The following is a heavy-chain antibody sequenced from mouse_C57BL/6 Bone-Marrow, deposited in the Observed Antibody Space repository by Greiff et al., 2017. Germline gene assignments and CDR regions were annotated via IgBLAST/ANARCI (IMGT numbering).Heavy chain of an antibody. D-gene: IGHD3-1*01. V-gene: IGHV1-81*01. Sequence: VQLQQSGAELARPGASVKLSCKASGYTFTSYGISWVKQRTGQGLEWIGEIYPRSGNTYYNEKFKGKATLTADTSSSTAYMELRSLTSEDSAVYFCARSGPPWYFDVWGTGTTVTVSS. CDR1: GYTFTSYG. CDR3: ARSGPPWYFDV. CDR2: IYPRSGNT. J-gene: IGHJ1*03.